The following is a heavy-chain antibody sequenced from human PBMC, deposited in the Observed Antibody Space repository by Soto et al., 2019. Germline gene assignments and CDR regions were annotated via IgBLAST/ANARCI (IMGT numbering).Heavy chain of an antibody. CDR1: GFSLTYDIMG. V-gene: IGHV2-26*01. Sequence: QVTLKESGPGVVKHTETLTLNCTVYGFSLTYDIMGVSWLRQPPGKALEWLAHIFSTDERSYSTPLKTSPTSSKDSAISQGVLVITNMDAVDTATYYCARMIMGSWDYWGQGILVTVS. J-gene: IGHJ4*02. CDR2: IFSTDER. CDR3: ARMIMGSWDY. D-gene: IGHD6-13*01.